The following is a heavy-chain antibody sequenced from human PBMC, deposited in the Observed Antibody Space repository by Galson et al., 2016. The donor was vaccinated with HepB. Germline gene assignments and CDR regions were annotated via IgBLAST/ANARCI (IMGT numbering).Heavy chain of an antibody. J-gene: IGHJ5*02. CDR1: GFTFSSYW. V-gene: IGHV3-7*01. Sequence: SLRLSCAASGFTFSSYWMSWVRQAPGKGLEWLSNINQQGSEKFYVDSVKGRFTISRDNAKNSLFLHMNSLRADDTAIYFCAREDVVLPSAISYFDPWGQGTLVTVSS. D-gene: IGHD2-2*01. CDR3: AREDVVLPSAISYFDP. CDR2: INQQGSEK.